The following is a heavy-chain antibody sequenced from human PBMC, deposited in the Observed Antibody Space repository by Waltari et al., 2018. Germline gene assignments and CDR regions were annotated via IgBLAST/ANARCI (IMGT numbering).Heavy chain of an antibody. J-gene: IGHJ5*02. CDR2: INAGNDNT. Sequence: QAPGQRREWMGWINAGNDNTKYSQKFQGRVTITRDTSASTAYMELSSLRSEDTAVYYCARGTYYYESSGSAGWFDPWGQGTLVTVSS. CDR3: ARGTYYYESSGSAGWFDP. D-gene: IGHD3-22*01. V-gene: IGHV1-3*01.